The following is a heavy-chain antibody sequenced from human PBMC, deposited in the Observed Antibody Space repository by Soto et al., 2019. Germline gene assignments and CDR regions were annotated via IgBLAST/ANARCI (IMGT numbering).Heavy chain of an antibody. CDR1: GYTFTSYG. J-gene: IGHJ4*02. CDR2: ISAYNGNT. CDR3: AREEIYDFWSGAFDY. V-gene: IGHV1-18*01. D-gene: IGHD3-3*01. Sequence: ASVKVSCKASGYTFTSYGISWVRQAPGQGLEWMGWISAYNGNTNYAQKLQGRVTMTTDTSTSTAYMELRSLRSDDTAVYYCAREEIYDFWSGAFDYWGQGTLVTVSS.